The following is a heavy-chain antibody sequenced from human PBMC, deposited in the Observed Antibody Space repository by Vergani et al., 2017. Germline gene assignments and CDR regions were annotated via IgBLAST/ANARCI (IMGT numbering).Heavy chain of an antibody. CDR3: ARGSLFDP. CDR1: CLSFSCYC. Sequence: QVLLQPWGAGLLKPSETLSLTFPVSCLSFSCYCWSLIRPPPGTGLEWIGEINHSGSTNYNPSLKSGGTISVDTSKNQFSLKRSSLTAAGTAVYYWARGSLFDPWGQGTLVTVSS. V-gene: IGHV4-34*01. J-gene: IGHJ5*02. CDR2: INHSGST.